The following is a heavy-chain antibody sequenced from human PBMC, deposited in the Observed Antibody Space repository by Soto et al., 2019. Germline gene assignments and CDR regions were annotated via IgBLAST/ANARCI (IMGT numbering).Heavy chain of an antibody. CDR2: ISYDGSNK. V-gene: IGHV3-30-3*01. Sequence: QVQLVESGGGVVQPGRSLRLSCAASGFTFSSYAMHWVRQAPGKGLEWVAVISYDGSNKYYADSVKGRFTISRDNSKNTLYLQMNSLRAEDTAVYYCARGIDARTASVLPYGMDVW. J-gene: IGHJ6*01. CDR3: ARGIDARTASVLPYGMDV. D-gene: IGHD2-21*01. CDR1: GFTFSSYA.